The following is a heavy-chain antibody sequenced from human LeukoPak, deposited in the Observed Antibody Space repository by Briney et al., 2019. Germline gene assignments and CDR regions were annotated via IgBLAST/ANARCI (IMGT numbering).Heavy chain of an antibody. V-gene: IGHV3-48*01. CDR2: ISSGSRTI. Sequence: GGSLRLSCAASGFTFSSYSMNWVRQAPGKGLEWVSYISSGSRTIYYADSVKGRFTISRDNAKNSLYLQMNSLRAEDTALYYCAKDGEAIAAAGTFLDYWGQGTLVTVSS. J-gene: IGHJ4*02. D-gene: IGHD6-13*01. CDR1: GFTFSSYS. CDR3: AKDGEAIAAAGTFLDY.